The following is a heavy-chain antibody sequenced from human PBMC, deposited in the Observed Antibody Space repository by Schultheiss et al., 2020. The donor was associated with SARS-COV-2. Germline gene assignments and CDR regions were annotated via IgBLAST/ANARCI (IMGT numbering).Heavy chain of an antibody. CDR3: ARDSYSGSYGTH. J-gene: IGHJ1*01. CDR1: GGSISSYY. Sequence: SQTLSLTCTVSGGSISSYYWNWIRQPPGKGLEWIGEINHSGSTNYNPSLKSRVTISVDTSKNQFSLKLSSVTAADTAVYYCARDSYSGSYGTHWGQGTLVTVSS. V-gene: IGHV4-59*12. D-gene: IGHD1-26*01. CDR2: INHSGST.